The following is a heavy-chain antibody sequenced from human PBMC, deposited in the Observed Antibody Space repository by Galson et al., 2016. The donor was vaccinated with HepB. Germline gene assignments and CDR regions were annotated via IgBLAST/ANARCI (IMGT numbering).Heavy chain of an antibody. D-gene: IGHD2-21*02. CDR2: ISYAGSSK. CDR1: GFTFSTYG. J-gene: IGHJ6*02. Sequence: SLRLSCAASGFTFSTYGMHWVRQAPGKGLEWVAVISYAGSSKYYADSVKGRVTISRDNSKNTLCLQMNSLRAEDTAVYLCAKCGDCGGDCYLPYYYYGMDVWGQGTTVTVSS. V-gene: IGHV3-30*18. CDR3: AKCGDCGGDCYLPYYYYGMDV.